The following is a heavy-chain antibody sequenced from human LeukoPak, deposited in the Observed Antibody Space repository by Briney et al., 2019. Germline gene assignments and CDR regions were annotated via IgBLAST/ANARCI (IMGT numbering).Heavy chain of an antibody. Sequence: SETLSLTCAVSGGSISTYYWSWIRQPPGKGLEWIGYIYYSGSTNYNPSLNSRVTISVDTSKNQFSLKLSSVTASDTAVYYCARYYSSGLDYWGQGILVTVPS. V-gene: IGHV4-59*08. D-gene: IGHD6-19*01. CDR2: IYYSGST. J-gene: IGHJ4*02. CDR3: ARYYSSGLDY. CDR1: GGSISTYY.